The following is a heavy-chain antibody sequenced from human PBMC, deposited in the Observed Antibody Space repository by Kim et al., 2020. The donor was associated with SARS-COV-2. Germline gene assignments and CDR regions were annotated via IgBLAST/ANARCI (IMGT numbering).Heavy chain of an antibody. J-gene: IGHJ6*02. CDR1: GYTFTSYG. V-gene: IGHV1-18*04. Sequence: ASVKVSCKASGYTFTSYGISWVRQAPGQGLEWMGWISAYNGNTNYAQKLQGRVTMTTDTSTSTAYMELRSLRSDDTAVYYCARFRYCSSTSCYTGVYYYYGMDVWGQGTTVTVSS. D-gene: IGHD2-2*02. CDR2: ISAYNGNT. CDR3: ARFRYCSSTSCYTGVYYYYGMDV.